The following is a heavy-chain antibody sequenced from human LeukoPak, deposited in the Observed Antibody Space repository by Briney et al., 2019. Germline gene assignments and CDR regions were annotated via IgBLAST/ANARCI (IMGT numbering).Heavy chain of an antibody. CDR3: ARDYTPLLGYCSSTSCRGKYYYYYYMDV. V-gene: IGHV1-2*02. CDR2: INPKNGGT. Sequence: GASVKVSCKTSGYNFTDYYIQWVRQAPGQGLEWMGWINPKNGGTNYAQEFQGRVIMTRDTSISTAYMELSRLRSDDTAVYYCARDYTPLLGYCSSTSCRGKYYYYYYMDVWAKGPRSPSP. D-gene: IGHD2-2*01. J-gene: IGHJ6*03. CDR1: GYNFTDYY.